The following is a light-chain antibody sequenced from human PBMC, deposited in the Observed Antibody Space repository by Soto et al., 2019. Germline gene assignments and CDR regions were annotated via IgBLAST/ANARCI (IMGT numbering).Light chain of an antibody. CDR2: EAS. CDR1: QDINGW. V-gene: IGKV1-5*03. J-gene: IGKJ2*01. Sequence: DIQLTQFPPTLSASVGDRVIITCRTSQDINGWLAWYRQKPGKAPNLLIHEASTLHTGVPSRFSGGGSGTEFTLTISSLQPDDSATFYCQQYNSDPYTFGQGTRLEIK. CDR3: QQYNSDPYT.